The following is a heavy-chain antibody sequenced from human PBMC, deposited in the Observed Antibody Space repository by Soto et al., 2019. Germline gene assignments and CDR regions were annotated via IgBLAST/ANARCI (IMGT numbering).Heavy chain of an antibody. D-gene: IGHD3-10*01. J-gene: IGHJ4*02. V-gene: IGHV3-30*18. CDR3: ANGLYYGSGSYYSIDY. CDR1: GFTFSSYG. Sequence: GGSLRLSCVASGFTFSSYGMHWVRQAPGKGLEWVAVISYDGSNKYYADSVKGRFTISRDNSKNTLYLQMNSLRAEDTAVYYCANGLYYGSGSYYSIDYWGQGTLVTVSS. CDR2: ISYDGSNK.